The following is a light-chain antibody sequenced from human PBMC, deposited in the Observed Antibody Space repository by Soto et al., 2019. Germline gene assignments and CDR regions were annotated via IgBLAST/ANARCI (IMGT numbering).Light chain of an antibody. CDR2: DNY. J-gene: IGLJ1*01. CDR1: SSDMGRAF. Sequence: QSVLTQPPSVSAAPGQTITISCSGSSSDMGRAFVSCYQQLPAAAPKLLIYDNYKRPSGIPGRFSGSKSGTSATLDITGLQIGDEADYYCGTWDNSLTTYVFGSGTKVTVL. V-gene: IGLV1-51*01. CDR3: GTWDNSLTTYV.